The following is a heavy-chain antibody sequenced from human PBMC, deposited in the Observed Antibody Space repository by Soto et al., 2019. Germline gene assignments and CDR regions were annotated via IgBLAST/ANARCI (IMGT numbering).Heavy chain of an antibody. Sequence: GSLRLSCAASGFTFSNAWMNWVRQAPGKGLEWVGRIKSKTDGGTTDYAAPVKGRFTISRDDSKNTLYLQMNSLKTEDTAVYYCTTARVPAARPSYYYGMDVWGQGTTVTVSS. D-gene: IGHD2-2*01. CDR1: GFTFSNAW. J-gene: IGHJ6*02. V-gene: IGHV3-15*07. CDR3: TTARVPAARPSYYYGMDV. CDR2: IKSKTDGGTT.